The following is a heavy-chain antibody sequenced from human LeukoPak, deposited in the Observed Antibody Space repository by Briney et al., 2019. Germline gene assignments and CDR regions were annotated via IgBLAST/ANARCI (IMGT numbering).Heavy chain of an antibody. CDR1: GFTYSSYE. Sequence: GGSLSLSCAASGFTYSSYEMNWVRPAPGKGLEWVSYISSSGSTIYYADSVKSRFTISRDNAKNSLYLQMNSLRAEDTAVYYCARETQWLVTYYYYGMDVWGQGTTVTVSS. D-gene: IGHD6-19*01. CDR2: ISSSGSTI. V-gene: IGHV3-48*03. CDR3: ARETQWLVTYYYYGMDV. J-gene: IGHJ6*02.